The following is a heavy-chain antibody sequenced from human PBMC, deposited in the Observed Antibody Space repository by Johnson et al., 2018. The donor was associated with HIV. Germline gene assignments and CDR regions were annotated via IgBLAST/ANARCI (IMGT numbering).Heavy chain of an antibody. Sequence: VQLVESGGTLAKPALSPRLSCAASGFTFTSYAMSWVRQAPGKGLEWVSGISGSGGSTYYADSVKGRFTISRDNSKNTLYLQMNSLRAEDTAVYYCARDVYAGAHENWGQGTRVTVSS. CDR1: GFTFTSYA. V-gene: IGHV3-23*04. D-gene: IGHD5/OR15-5a*01. J-gene: IGHJ3*01. CDR3: ARDVYAGAHEN. CDR2: ISGSGGST.